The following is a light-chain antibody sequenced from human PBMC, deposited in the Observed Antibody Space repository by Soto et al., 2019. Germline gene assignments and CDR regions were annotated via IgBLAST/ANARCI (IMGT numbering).Light chain of an antibody. J-gene: IGKJ1*01. V-gene: IGKV2-30*02. CDR1: LGLLHSDGNTY. Sequence: DVVMTQSPLSLPVTLGQPASISCRSSLGLLHSDGNTYLHWFQQRPGQSPRRLIYKISNRDSGVPDRFSGSGSGTDFTLKISRVEAEDVGIYYCMQGTHWPTTFGQGTKVEIK. CDR2: KIS. CDR3: MQGTHWPTT.